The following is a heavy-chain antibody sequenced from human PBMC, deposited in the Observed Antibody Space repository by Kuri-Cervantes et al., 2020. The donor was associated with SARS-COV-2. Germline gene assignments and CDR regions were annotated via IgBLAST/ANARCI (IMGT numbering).Heavy chain of an antibody. CDR2: ITPFDGNT. CDR1: GDTFTYRF. Sequence: SVKVSCKASGDTFTYRFLHWVRQAPGQAPEWMGWITPFDGNTKYAQKFQDRVTITRDRSMNTAYMELSSLRSEDTAMYYCARSGPGAISREDGALDIWGQGTMVTVSS. V-gene: IGHV1-45*02. D-gene: IGHD4/OR15-4a*01. J-gene: IGHJ3*02. CDR3: ARSGPGAISREDGALDI.